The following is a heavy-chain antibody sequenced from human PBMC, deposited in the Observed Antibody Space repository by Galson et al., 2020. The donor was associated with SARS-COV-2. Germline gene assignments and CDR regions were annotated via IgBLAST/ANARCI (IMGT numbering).Heavy chain of an antibody. J-gene: IGHJ4*02. CDR2: TYRSKWRN. CDR1: GDSISSNSAA. V-gene: IGHV6-1*01. CDR3: ARGKDGYVDY. Sequence: SQTLSLTCAISGDSISSNSAAWNWIRQSPSRGLEWLGRTYRSKWRNDYAVSVKSRISINPDTSRNQFSLHLNSVTPEDTAVYYCARGKDGYVDYWGQGTLVTVSS.